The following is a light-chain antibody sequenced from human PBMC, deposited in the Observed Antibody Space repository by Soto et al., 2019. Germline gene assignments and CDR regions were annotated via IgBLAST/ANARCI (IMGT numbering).Light chain of an antibody. CDR3: TSYTSNTALV. Sequence: QSVPTQPASVSGSPGQSITISCTGTSSDIGFHDYVSWYQHHPGKAPKLIIYEVTNRPSGVSDRFSGSKSGSTASLTISGLQAEDEADYHCTSYTSNTALVFGTGTKLTVL. J-gene: IGLJ1*01. CDR1: SSDIGFHDY. CDR2: EVT. V-gene: IGLV2-14*01.